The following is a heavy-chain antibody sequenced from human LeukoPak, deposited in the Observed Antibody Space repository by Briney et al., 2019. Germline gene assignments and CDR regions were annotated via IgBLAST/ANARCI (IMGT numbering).Heavy chain of an antibody. Sequence: ASVKVSCKASGYTFTGYYMHWVRQAPGQGLEWMGWINPNSGGTNYAQKFQGRVTMTRDTSISTAYMELSRLRSDDTAVYYCARTASIAAAGPFDYWGQGTLVTVSS. D-gene: IGHD6-13*01. V-gene: IGHV1-2*02. CDR1: GYTFTGYY. CDR3: ARTASIAAAGPFDY. J-gene: IGHJ4*02. CDR2: INPNSGGT.